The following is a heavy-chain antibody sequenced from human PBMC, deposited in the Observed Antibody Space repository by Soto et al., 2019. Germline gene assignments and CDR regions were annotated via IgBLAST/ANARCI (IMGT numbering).Heavy chain of an antibody. CDR2: ISSSGSTI. D-gene: IGHD3-3*01. V-gene: IGHV3-48*03. CDR1: GFTFSSYE. J-gene: IGHJ6*02. Sequence: GGSLRLSCAASGFTFSSYEMNWVRQAPGKGLEWVSYISSSGSTIYYADSVKGRFTISRDNAENSLYLQMNSLRAEDTAVYYCARERTIFGVVIFYGMDVWGQGTTVTVSS. CDR3: ARERTIFGVVIFYGMDV.